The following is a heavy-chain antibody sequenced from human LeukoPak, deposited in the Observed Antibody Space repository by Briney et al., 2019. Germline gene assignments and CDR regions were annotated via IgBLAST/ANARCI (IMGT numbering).Heavy chain of an antibody. Sequence: SETLSLTCAVYGGSFSGYYWSWIRQPPGKGLEWIGEINHSGSTNYNPSLKSRVTISVDTSKNQFSLKLSSVTAADTAVYYCARVTIVVVPAAPHFDYWGQGTLVTVSS. V-gene: IGHV4-34*01. J-gene: IGHJ4*02. CDR3: ARVTIVVVPAAPHFDY. D-gene: IGHD2-2*01. CDR2: INHSGST. CDR1: GGSFSGYY.